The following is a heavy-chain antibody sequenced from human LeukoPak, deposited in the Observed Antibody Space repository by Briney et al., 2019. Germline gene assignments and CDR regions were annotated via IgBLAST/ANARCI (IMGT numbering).Heavy chain of an antibody. D-gene: IGHD2-21*02. J-gene: IGHJ4*02. V-gene: IGHV1-8*01. CDR2: MNPNSGNT. CDR1: GYTFTSYD. CDR3: ARSAGDSFDY. Sequence: ASVKVSCKASGYTFTSYDINWVRQATGQGLEWMGWMNPNSGNTGYAQKFQGRVTITRDTSANTAYMELSSLTSEDMAVYYCARSAGDSFDYWGQGTLVTVSS.